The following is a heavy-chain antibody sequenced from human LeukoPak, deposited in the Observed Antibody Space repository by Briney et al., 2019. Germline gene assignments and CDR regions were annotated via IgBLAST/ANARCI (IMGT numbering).Heavy chain of an antibody. J-gene: IGHJ5*02. CDR3: AQYSGYDENWFDP. Sequence: PSETLSLTCTVSGGSISSYYWSWIRQPPGKGLEWIGYIYYSGSTNYNPSLKSRVTISVDTSKNQFSLKLSSVTAADTAVYYCAQYSGYDENWFDPWGQGTLVTVSS. CDR2: IYYSGST. CDR1: GGSISSYY. D-gene: IGHD5-12*01. V-gene: IGHV4-59*12.